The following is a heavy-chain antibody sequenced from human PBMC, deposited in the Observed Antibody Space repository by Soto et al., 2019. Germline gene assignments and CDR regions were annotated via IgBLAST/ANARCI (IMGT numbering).Heavy chain of an antibody. CDR2: IRGSGAST. J-gene: IGHJ4*02. CDR1: GFTFSNYA. Sequence: EVQLLESGGGLVQPGGSLRLSCAASGFTFSNYAMSWFRQAPGKGLEWVAAIRGSGASTYYATTYYAASMKGRFTISRDNSKSTLYLQINSLRVEDTAVYYCAKARPGTETHWTDDYGGQGTLVTVSS. V-gene: IGHV3-23*01. CDR3: AKARPGTETHWTDDY. D-gene: IGHD1-1*01.